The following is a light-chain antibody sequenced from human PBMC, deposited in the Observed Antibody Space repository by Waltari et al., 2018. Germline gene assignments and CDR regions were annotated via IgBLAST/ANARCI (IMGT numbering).Light chain of an antibody. Sequence: SYELAQPPSLSVSPGQTATITCSGDNLGTTYVSWYQQKPGQSPILVIFQDHTRPSGIPDRFTGSNSGNTATLPISGTQTMDEADYYCQAWDSRTAVLGGGTRLTVL. J-gene: IGLJ2*01. CDR3: QAWDSRTAV. CDR1: NLGTTY. V-gene: IGLV3-1*01. CDR2: QDH.